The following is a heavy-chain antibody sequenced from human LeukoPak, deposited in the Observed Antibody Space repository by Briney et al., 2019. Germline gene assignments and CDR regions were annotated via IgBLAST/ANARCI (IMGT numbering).Heavy chain of an antibody. CDR3: AKEDTLTTVYFDY. J-gene: IGHJ4*02. V-gene: IGHV3-23*01. CDR2: ISGSDDST. CDR1: GFTFSSYA. D-gene: IGHD4-17*01. Sequence: GGSLRLSCAASGFTFSSYAMSWVRQAPGKGLEWVSAISGSDDSTYYADSVKGRFTISRDNSRNTLYLQVNSLRAEDTAVYYCAKEDTLTTVYFDYWGRGTLVTVSS.